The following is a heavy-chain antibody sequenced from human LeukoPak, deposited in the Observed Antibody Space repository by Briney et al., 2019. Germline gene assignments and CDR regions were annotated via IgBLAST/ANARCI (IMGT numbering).Heavy chain of an antibody. D-gene: IGHD1-26*01. Sequence: GGSLRLSCAASGFTFSSYSLNWVRQAPGKGLEWVSAISGSGGSTYYADSVKGRFTISRDNSKNTLYLQMNSLRAEDTAVYYCAKEEARRVGASYLYYWGQGTLVTVSS. CDR2: ISGSGGST. V-gene: IGHV3-23*01. J-gene: IGHJ4*02. CDR1: GFTFSSYS. CDR3: AKEEARRVGASYLYY.